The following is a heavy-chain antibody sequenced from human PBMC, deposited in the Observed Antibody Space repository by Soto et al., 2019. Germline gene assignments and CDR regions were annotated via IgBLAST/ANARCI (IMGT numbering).Heavy chain of an antibody. Sequence: GGSLRLSCAASGFTFSSYAMSWIRQAPGKGLEWVSAISGSGGSTYYADSVKGRFTISRGNSKNTLYLQMNSLRAEDTAVYYCAKDGSGGGSYFYYYGMDVWGQGTTVTVSS. V-gene: IGHV3-23*01. CDR2: ISGSGGST. D-gene: IGHD1-26*01. J-gene: IGHJ6*02. CDR1: GFTFSSYA. CDR3: AKDGSGGGSYFYYYGMDV.